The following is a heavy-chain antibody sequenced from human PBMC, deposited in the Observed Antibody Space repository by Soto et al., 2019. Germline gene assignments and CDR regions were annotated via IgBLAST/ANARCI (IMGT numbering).Heavy chain of an antibody. V-gene: IGHV4-59*01. D-gene: IGHD3-10*01. CDR2: IYYSGST. Sequence: PSETLSLTYTVSGGSISSYYWSWIRRPPGKGLEWIGYIYYSGSTNYNPSLKSRVTISVDTSKNQFSLKLSSVTAADTAVYYCARYRTILWPWGQGTLVTVSS. J-gene: IGHJ5*02. CDR3: ARYRTILWP. CDR1: GGSISSYY.